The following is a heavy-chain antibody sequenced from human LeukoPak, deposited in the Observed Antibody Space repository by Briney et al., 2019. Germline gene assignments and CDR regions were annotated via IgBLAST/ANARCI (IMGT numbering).Heavy chain of an antibody. CDR1: GYTFTGYY. J-gene: IGHJ5*02. CDR2: INPNSGGT. V-gene: IGHV1-2*02. CDR3: ARPSRGGWPDNWFDP. Sequence: ASVKVSCEASGYTFTGYYMHWVRQAPGQGLEWMGWINPNSGGTNYAQKFQGRVTMTRDTSISTAYMELSRLRSDDTAVYYCARPSRGGWPDNWFDPWGQGTLVTVSS. D-gene: IGHD6-19*01.